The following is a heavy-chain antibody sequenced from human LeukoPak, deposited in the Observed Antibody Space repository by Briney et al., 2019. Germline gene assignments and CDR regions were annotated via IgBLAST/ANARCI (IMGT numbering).Heavy chain of an antibody. CDR2: ISDSGGST. CDR3: ARRGVVIRVILVGFHKEAFYFDS. Sequence: GGSLRLSCAVSGITLSNYGMSWVRQAPGKGLEWVAGISDSGGSTNYADSVRGRFTISRDNPKNTLYLQMNSLRAEDTAVYFCARRGVVIRVILVGFHKEAFYFDSWGQGALVTVPS. V-gene: IGHV3-23*01. J-gene: IGHJ4*02. CDR1: GITLSNYG. D-gene: IGHD3-22*01.